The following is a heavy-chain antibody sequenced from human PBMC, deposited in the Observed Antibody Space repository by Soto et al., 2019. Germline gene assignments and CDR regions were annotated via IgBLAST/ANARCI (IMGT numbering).Heavy chain of an antibody. CDR1: GFTFSSYS. J-gene: IGHJ4*02. CDR2: IGGSSGHI. D-gene: IGHD2-8*01. Sequence: PGGSLRLSCAASGFTFSSYSMVWVRQAPEKGLEWVSSIGGSSGHIYYADSLKGQFTISRDNAKNSLYLQMNSLRVDDTAVYYCARTNGAYSNYFDYWGQGTLVTVSS. V-gene: IGHV3-21*01. CDR3: ARTNGAYSNYFDY.